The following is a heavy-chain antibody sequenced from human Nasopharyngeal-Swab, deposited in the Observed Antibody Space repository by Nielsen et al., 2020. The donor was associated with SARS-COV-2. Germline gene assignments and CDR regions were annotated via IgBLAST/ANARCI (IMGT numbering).Heavy chain of an antibody. D-gene: IGHD3-9*01. J-gene: IGHJ6*03. CDR3: ARKADWSLYYYYMDV. CDR2: ISYDGSNK. CDR1: GFTFSSYA. V-gene: IGHV3-30-3*01. Sequence: GGSLRLSCAASGFTFSSYAMHWVRQAPGKGLEWVSVISYDGSNKYYADSVKGRFTISRDNSKNTPYLQMNSLRAEDTAVYYCARKADWSLYYYYMDVWGKGTTVTVSS.